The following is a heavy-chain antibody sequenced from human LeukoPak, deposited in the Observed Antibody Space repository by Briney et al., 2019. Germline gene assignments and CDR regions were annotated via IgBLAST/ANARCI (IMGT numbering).Heavy chain of an antibody. CDR1: GFSFSSYW. CDR2: ISPYGSST. Sequence: GGSLRLSCAASGFSFSSYWMHWVRQAPGKGLVWVSHISPYGSSTDYADSVKGRFTSSRDNAKNTVYLQMISLRAEDTAVYYCARAWLSGSSYYFDYWGQGTLVTVSS. J-gene: IGHJ4*02. D-gene: IGHD1-26*01. V-gene: IGHV3-74*01. CDR3: ARAWLSGSSYYFDY.